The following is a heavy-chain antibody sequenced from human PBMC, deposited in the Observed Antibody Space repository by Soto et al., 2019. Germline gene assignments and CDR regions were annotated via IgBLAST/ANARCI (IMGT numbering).Heavy chain of an antibody. CDR2: ISYDGTNK. D-gene: IGHD2-8*02. CDR3: ARDPKTTGGQHWAFNYFDS. CDR1: GFSFSISP. Sequence: QVQLVESGGGVVQPGRSLRLSCAASGFSFSISPMHWVRQAPGKGPEWVALISYDGTNKFYADSVKGRFTISRDNSKSTLYLHVDSLRPEDAAVYYCARDPKTTGGQHWAFNYFDSWGQATLVTVSS. J-gene: IGHJ4*02. V-gene: IGHV3-30-3*01.